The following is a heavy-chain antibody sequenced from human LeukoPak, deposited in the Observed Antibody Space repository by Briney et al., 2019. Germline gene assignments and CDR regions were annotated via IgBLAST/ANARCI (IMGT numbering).Heavy chain of an antibody. D-gene: IGHD3-16*01. J-gene: IGHJ6*02. CDR3: ARVTRSAIYYYYGMDA. V-gene: IGHV1-18*01. CDR1: GYTFTSYG. Sequence: ASVTVSCTASGYTFTSYGISWVRQAPGQGLEWMGWISAYNGNTNYAQKLQGRVTMTTDTSTSTAYMELRSLRSDDTAVYYCARVTRSAIYYYYGMDAWGQGTTVTVSS. CDR2: ISAYNGNT.